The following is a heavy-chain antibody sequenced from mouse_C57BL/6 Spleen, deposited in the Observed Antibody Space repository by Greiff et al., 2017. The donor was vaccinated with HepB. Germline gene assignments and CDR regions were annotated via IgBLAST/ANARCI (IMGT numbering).Heavy chain of an antibody. CDR2: ISSGSSTI. CDR1: GFTFSDYG. V-gene: IGHV5-17*01. J-gene: IGHJ1*03. D-gene: IGHD1-1*01. Sequence: EVNLVESGGGLVKPGGSLKLSCAASGFTFSDYGMHWVRQAPEKGLEWVAYISSGSSTIYYADTVKGRFTISRDNAKNTLFLQMTSLRSEDTAMYYCARRNYGSSSYWYFDVWGTGTTVTVSS. CDR3: ARRNYGSSSYWYFDV.